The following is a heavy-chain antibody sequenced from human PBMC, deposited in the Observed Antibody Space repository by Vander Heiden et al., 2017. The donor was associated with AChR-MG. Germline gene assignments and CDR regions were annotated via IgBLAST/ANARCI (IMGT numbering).Heavy chain of an antibody. J-gene: IGHJ6*03. Sequence: EVQLVESGGGLVKPGGSLRLSCAASGFTFSSYSMNCVRQAPGKGLEWVSSISSSSSYIYYADSVKGRFTISRDNAKNSLYLQMNSLRAEDTAVYYCARMGGTHYDFWSGYYREDYYYYYMDVWGKGTTVTVSS. CDR1: GFTFSSYS. V-gene: IGHV3-21*01. D-gene: IGHD3-3*01. CDR3: ARMGGTHYDFWSGYYREDYYYYYMDV. CDR2: ISSSSSYI.